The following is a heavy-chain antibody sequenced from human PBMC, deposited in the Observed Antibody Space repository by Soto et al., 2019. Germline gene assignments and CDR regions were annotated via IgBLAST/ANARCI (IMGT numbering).Heavy chain of an antibody. V-gene: IGHV3-33*01. D-gene: IGHD2-2*01. CDR2: IWYDGSNK. CDR1: GFTFSSYG. J-gene: IGHJ6*02. CDR3: ARDPRYCSSTRCYVHYYYYGMDV. Sequence: QVQLVESGGGVVQPGRSLRLSCAASGFTFSSYGMHWVRQAPGKGLEWVAVIWYDGSNKYYADSVKGRFTISRDNSKIRQYLQMNRLRAEDTAVYYCARDPRYCSSTRCYVHYYYYGMDVWGQGTTVTVSS.